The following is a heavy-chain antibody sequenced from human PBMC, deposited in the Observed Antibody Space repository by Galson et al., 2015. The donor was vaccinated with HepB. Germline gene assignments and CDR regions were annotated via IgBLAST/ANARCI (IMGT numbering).Heavy chain of an antibody. Sequence: TLSLTCTVSGGSISSGGYYWSWIRQHPGKGLEWIGYIYYSGSTYYNPSLKSRVTISVDTSKNQFSLKLSSVTAADTAVYYCARDGSGGNWFDPWGQGTLVTVSS. CDR1: GGSISSGGYY. CDR3: ARDGSGGNWFDP. D-gene: IGHD3-10*01. J-gene: IGHJ5*02. V-gene: IGHV4-31*03. CDR2: IYYSGST.